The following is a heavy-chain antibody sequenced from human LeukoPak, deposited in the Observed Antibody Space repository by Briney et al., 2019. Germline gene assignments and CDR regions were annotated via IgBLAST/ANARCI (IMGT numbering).Heavy chain of an antibody. Sequence: PGGSLRLSCAASGFSFSGYGMHWVRQVPDKGLEWVAFIGPDGGDRYYAGSVKGRFTISRDDAKKTVDLQTNNVRPEDTAVYYCAGGLHHYDRSLDYWGQGTLVTVSS. CDR3: AGGLHHYDRSLDY. D-gene: IGHD3-22*01. J-gene: IGHJ4*02. V-gene: IGHV3-30*02. CDR2: IGPDGGDR. CDR1: GFSFSGYG.